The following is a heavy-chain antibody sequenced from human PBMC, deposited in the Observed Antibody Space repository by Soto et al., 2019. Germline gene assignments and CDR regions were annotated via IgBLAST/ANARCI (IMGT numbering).Heavy chain of an antibody. CDR2: IGGYKGNT. V-gene: IGHV1-18*01. CDR3: APHTLDTGMPSGY. J-gene: IGHJ4*02. CDR1: GYTFTNYG. Sequence: QVQLVQSGAEVREPGASVKVSCKASGYTFTNYGVSWVRQAPGQGLEWMGWIGGYKGNTNYAQKPQGRVTVTPDTSTSTAYMELRSLRSDDTAVYYWAPHTLDTGMPSGYWGQGTLVTVSS. D-gene: IGHD5-18*01.